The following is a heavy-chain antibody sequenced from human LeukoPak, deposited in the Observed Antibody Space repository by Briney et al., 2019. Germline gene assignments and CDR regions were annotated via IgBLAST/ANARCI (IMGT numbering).Heavy chain of an antibody. Sequence: PSETLSLTCTVSGGSISSGGYYWSWIRQPPGKGLEWIGYIYDSGSTYYNPSLKSRVTITVDRSKNQFSLKLSSVTAADTAVYYCARITRIAARPVYWGQGTLVTVSS. J-gene: IGHJ4*02. CDR3: ARITRIAARPVY. CDR1: GGSISSGGYY. V-gene: IGHV4-30-2*01. D-gene: IGHD6-6*01. CDR2: IYDSGST.